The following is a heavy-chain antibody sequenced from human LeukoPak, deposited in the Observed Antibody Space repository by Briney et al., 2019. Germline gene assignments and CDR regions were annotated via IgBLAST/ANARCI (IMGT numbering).Heavy chain of an antibody. J-gene: IGHJ4*02. CDR3: ARGLYYDSSGYQPNYYFDY. CDR2: IWYDGSNK. CDR1: GFTFSSYG. Sequence: GRSLRLSCAASGFTFSSYGMHWVRQAPGKGLEWVAVIWYDGSNKYYADSVKGRFTIPRDHSKNTLYLQMNSLRAEDTAVYYCARGLYYDSSGYQPNYYFDYWGQGTLVTVSS. V-gene: IGHV3-33*01. D-gene: IGHD3-22*01.